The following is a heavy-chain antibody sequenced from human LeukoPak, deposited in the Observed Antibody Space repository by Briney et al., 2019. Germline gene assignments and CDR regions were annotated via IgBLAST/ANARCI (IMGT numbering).Heavy chain of an antibody. D-gene: IGHD3-9*01. Sequence: GGSLRLSCAASGFTFSSHWMSWVRQVPGKGLEWVANIKQDGSEKYYVDSVKGRFTISRDNAKNSLYLQMNSLRAEDTAVYYCARDGFDAGLYFDCCGQGSLVTVSS. V-gene: IGHV3-7*01. J-gene: IGHJ4*02. CDR1: GFTFSSHW. CDR2: IKQDGSEK. CDR3: ARDGFDAGLYFDC.